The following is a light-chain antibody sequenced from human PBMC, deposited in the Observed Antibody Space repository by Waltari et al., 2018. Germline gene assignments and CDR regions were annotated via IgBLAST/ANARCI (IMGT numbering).Light chain of an antibody. CDR1: SSNIGSNT. V-gene: IGLV1-44*01. Sequence: QSVLTQPPSASGTPGQRVTISCSGSSSNIGSNTVTWYQQLPGTATKLLIYSNNQRPSGIPHRFSGSKSGTSASLAIGGLQSEDEADYYCAAWDDSLTGLYVFGTGTKVTVL. J-gene: IGLJ1*01. CDR2: SNN. CDR3: AAWDDSLTGLYV.